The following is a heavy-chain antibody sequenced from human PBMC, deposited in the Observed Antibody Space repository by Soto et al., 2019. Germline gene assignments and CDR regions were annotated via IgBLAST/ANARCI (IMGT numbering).Heavy chain of an antibody. CDR1: GGSISSFY. D-gene: IGHD6-13*01. CDR2: IYSGGRN. V-gene: IGHV4-4*07. J-gene: IGHJ4*02. CDR3: ARGSSRWDY. Sequence: QVQLQESGPGLVKPSETLSLTCTVSGGSISSFYWSWIRQPAGKGLEWIGRIYSGGRNNYNPPLKSRVTMSVDTSKNQSSLRLSSVTAADTAMYYCARGSSRWDYWGQGTLVTVSS.